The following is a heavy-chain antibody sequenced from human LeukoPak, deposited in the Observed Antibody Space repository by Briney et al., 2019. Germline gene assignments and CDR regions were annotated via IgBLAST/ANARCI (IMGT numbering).Heavy chain of an antibody. D-gene: IGHD3-22*01. CDR2: ISYDGSNK. CDR3: ARDPGCDSSGYYPYYYYMDV. J-gene: IGHJ6*03. V-gene: IGHV3-30*04. Sequence: GGSLRLSCAASGFTFSSYAMHWVRQAPGKGLEWVAVISYDGSNKYYADSVKGRFTISRDNSKNTLYLQMNSLRAEDTAVYYCARDPGCDSSGYYPYYYYMDVWGKGTTVTVSS. CDR1: GFTFSSYA.